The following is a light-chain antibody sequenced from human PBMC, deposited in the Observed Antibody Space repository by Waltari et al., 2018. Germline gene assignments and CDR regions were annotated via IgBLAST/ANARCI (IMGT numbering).Light chain of an antibody. V-gene: IGLV2-8*01. Sequence: QSALTQPPSASGSPGQSVTISCTGTTGDVGGHNYVSWYQHHPGKAPKLMIYEVTKRPSGVPDRFSGSKSGNTASLTVSGLQAEDEADYYCISYAGSKNFYVFGTGTTVTVL. CDR1: TGDVGGHNY. CDR2: EVT. CDR3: ISYAGSKNFYV. J-gene: IGLJ1*01.